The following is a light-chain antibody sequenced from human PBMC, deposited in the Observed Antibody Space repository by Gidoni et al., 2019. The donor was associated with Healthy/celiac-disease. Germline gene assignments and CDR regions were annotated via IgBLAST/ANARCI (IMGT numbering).Light chain of an antibody. CDR2: GAS. Sequence: EIVMTQSPATLPVSPGERATLSCRASQSVSSNLAWYQQKPGQAPRLLIYGASTRATGIPARFSGSVSGTEFTLTISSLQSEDFAVYYCQQYNNWLWTFGQGTKVEIK. CDR1: QSVSSN. CDR3: QQYNNWLWT. V-gene: IGKV3-15*01. J-gene: IGKJ1*01.